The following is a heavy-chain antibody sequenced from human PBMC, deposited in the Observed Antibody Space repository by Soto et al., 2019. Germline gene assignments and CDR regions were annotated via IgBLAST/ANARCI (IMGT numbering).Heavy chain of an antibody. CDR1: GGTFSSYS. Sequence: SVKVSCKASGGTFSSYSISWVRQAPGQGLEWMGGIIPIFGTANYAQKFQGRVTITADESTSTAYMELSSPRSEDTAVYYCARGRGRYCSGGSCEALDPWGQGTLVTVSS. CDR2: IIPIFGTA. V-gene: IGHV1-69*13. CDR3: ARGRGRYCSGGSCEALDP. J-gene: IGHJ5*02. D-gene: IGHD2-15*01.